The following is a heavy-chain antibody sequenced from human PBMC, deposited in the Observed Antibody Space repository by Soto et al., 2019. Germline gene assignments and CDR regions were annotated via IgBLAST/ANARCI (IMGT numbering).Heavy chain of an antibody. D-gene: IGHD5-18*01. CDR2: INSDGSST. J-gene: IGHJ5*02. CDR3: TRSITGYSYADT. V-gene: IGHV3-74*01. Sequence: EVQLVESGGGLVQPGGYLRLSCAASGFTFSSYWMHWVRQAPGKGLVWVSRINSDGSSTVYVDSVKGRFTISRDNAKSTLYLQMNSLRAEDTAVYYCTRSITGYSYADTWGQGTLVTVSS. CDR1: GFTFSSYW.